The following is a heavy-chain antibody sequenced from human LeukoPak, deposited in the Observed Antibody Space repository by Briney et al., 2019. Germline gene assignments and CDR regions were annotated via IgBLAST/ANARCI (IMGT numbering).Heavy chain of an antibody. D-gene: IGHD6-13*01. CDR3: ARDASPIPTPYSSSWFSYYYYYYMDV. CDR2: IYTSGST. Sequence: SETLSLTCTVSGGSTSSYYWSWIRQPPGKGLEWIGRIYTSGSTNYNPSLKSRVTMSVDTSKNQFSLKLSSVTAADTAVYYCARDASPIPTPYSSSWFSYYYYYYMDVWGKGTTVTISS. J-gene: IGHJ6*03. CDR1: GGSTSSYY. V-gene: IGHV4-4*07.